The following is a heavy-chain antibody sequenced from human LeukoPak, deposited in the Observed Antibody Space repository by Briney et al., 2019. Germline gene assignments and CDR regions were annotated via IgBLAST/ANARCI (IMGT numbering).Heavy chain of an antibody. J-gene: IGHJ4*02. Sequence: SETLSLTCAVYRGSLSDYSWSWIRQSPGKGLEWIGEINQSGSTNYNPSFKSRVTISVDTSKNQFALKLRSVTAADTAMYYCATSTLTVWGQGTLVTVSS. CDR2: INQSGST. CDR1: RGSLSDYS. D-gene: IGHD2/OR15-2a*01. V-gene: IGHV4-34*01. CDR3: ATSTLTV.